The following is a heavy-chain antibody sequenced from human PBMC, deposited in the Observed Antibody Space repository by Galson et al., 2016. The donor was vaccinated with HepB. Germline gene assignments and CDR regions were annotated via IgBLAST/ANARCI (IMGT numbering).Heavy chain of an antibody. CDR1: GGSFSDYY. Sequence: SETLSLTCTVSGGSFSDYYWNWIRQSPGKGLEWIGEISPSGSTNYNPYKSSLKSRVTISVDASKNQFSLKLTSVTAADTALYYCAREGRSGYFGQYSYYGMDVWGQGTTVTVSS. CDR3: AREGRSGYFGQYSYYGMDV. J-gene: IGHJ6*02. V-gene: IGHV4-34*01. CDR2: ISPSGST. D-gene: IGHD3-22*01.